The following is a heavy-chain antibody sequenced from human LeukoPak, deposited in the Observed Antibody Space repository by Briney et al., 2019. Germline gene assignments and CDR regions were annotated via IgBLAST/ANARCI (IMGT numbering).Heavy chain of an antibody. CDR1: GFTFSSYA. CDR2: MSSDGSNK. CDR3: ARSGPYGDFDY. D-gene: IGHD4-17*01. Sequence: GGSLRLSCATSGFTFSSYAMYWARQAPGKGLEWVAVMSSDGSNKYRAESVRGRFTISRDNSRNTLFLHMSSLRAEDTAVYYCARSGPYGDFDYWGQGTLVAVSS. V-gene: IGHV3-30*14. J-gene: IGHJ4*01.